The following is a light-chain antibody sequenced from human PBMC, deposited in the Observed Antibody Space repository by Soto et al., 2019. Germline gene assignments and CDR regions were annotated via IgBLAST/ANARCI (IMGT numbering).Light chain of an antibody. CDR3: CSSYGGSYSYV. CDR1: NSDVGGYNY. CDR2: DVN. J-gene: IGLJ1*01. V-gene: IGLV2-11*01. Sequence: QSALTQPRSVSGSPGQSVTISCTGTNSDVGGYNYVSWYQHHPGKAPKVMIYDVNKRPSGVPGRFSGSKSGNTASLTISGLQAEDEADYYCCSSYGGSYSYVFGTGTKLTVL.